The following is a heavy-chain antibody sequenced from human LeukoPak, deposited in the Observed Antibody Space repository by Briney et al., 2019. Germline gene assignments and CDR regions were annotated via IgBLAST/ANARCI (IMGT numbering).Heavy chain of an antibody. V-gene: IGHV4-59*01. CDR1: GGSISSYY. CDR2: IYYSGST. J-gene: IGHJ4*02. CDR3: ARGSSTFGGVIVMSY. Sequence: SETLSLTCTVSGGSISSYYWSWIRQPPGKGLEWIGYIYYSGSTIYNPSLKSRVTISVDTSKNQFSLKLSSVTAADTAVYYCARGSSTFGGVIVMSYWGQGTLVTVSS. D-gene: IGHD3-16*02.